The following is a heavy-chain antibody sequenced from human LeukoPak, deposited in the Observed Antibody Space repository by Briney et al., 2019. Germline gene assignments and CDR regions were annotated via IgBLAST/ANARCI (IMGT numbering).Heavy chain of an antibody. CDR1: GGTITSDNW. D-gene: IGHD3-22*01. CDR3: ARDLVDSGGYYFDS. Sequence: PSETLSLTCAVSGGTITSDNWWRWVRESPGKGLEWIGQIYHSGSNKYNPSLKSRVTISVDKSKNHFSLKLSSVTAADTAIYYCARDLVDSGGYYFDSWGQGTLVTVSS. J-gene: IGHJ4*02. V-gene: IGHV4-4*02. CDR2: IYHSGSN.